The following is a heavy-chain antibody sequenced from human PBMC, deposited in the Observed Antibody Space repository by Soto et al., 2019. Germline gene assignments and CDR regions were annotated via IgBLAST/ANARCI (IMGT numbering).Heavy chain of an antibody. J-gene: IGHJ6*02. V-gene: IGHV1-69*12. Sequence: QVQLVQSGAEVKKPGSSVKVSCKASGGTFSTYTVSWVRQAPGQGLEWMGGIIPIFRTANYAQKFQGRVTVTADEPTSKAYMELSSLRSEDTAVYYCARRYCISTSCHYYGMDVWGQGTTVTVSS. D-gene: IGHD2-2*01. CDR2: IIPIFRTA. CDR3: ARRYCISTSCHYYGMDV. CDR1: GGTFSTYT.